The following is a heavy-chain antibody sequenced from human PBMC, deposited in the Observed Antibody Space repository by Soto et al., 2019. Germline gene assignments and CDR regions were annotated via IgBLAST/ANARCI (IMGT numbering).Heavy chain of an antibody. V-gene: IGHV3-11*06. CDR3: ARARDPYCSKGVCSGPYFDY. CDR2: ISQTSTYT. CDR1: GFTFSDYY. J-gene: IGHJ4*02. Sequence: PGGSLRLSCAASGFTFSDYYMSWVRQAPGKGLEWLSYISQTSTYTNYADSVRGRFTISRDNAKNSLYLQMNSLRDEDTAVYYCARARDPYCSKGVCSGPYFDYWGRGTLVTVSS. D-gene: IGHD2-8*01.